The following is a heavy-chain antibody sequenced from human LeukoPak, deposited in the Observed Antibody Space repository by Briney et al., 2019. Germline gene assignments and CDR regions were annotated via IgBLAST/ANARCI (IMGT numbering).Heavy chain of an antibody. CDR2: MNPNSGNT. D-gene: IGHD6-6*01. CDR1: GYTFTSYD. J-gene: IGHJ4*02. V-gene: IGHV1-8*03. CDR3: ARARGIAARRLYYFDY. Sequence: GAPVKVSCKASGYTFTSYDINWVRQATGQGLEWMGWMNPNSGNTGYAQKFQGRVTITRNTSISTAYMELSSLRSEDTAVYYCARARGIAARRLYYFDYWGQGTLVTVSS.